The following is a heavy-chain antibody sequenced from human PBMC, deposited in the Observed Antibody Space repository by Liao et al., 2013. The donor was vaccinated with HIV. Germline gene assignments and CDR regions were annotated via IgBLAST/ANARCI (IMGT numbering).Heavy chain of an antibody. CDR1: GGSISSYS. D-gene: IGHD1-26*01. CDR3: AREGGGYFDY. Sequence: QVQLQESGSGRVKPSEILSLTCIVSGGSISSYSWNWIRQPPGKGLEWVGSISYSGNTNYNPSLKSRVTISVDTSKNQFSLKLRSVTAADTAVYYCAREGGGYFDYWGQGTLVTVSS. CDR2: ISYSGNT. V-gene: IGHV4-4*08. J-gene: IGHJ4*02.